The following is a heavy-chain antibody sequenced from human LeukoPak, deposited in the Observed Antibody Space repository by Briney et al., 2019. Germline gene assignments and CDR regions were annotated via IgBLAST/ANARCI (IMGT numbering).Heavy chain of an antibody. V-gene: IGHV4-34*01. J-gene: IGHJ4*02. D-gene: IGHD6-19*01. CDR2: INHSGST. CDR1: GGSISSYY. CDR3: ARGHEWLLPGPYYFDY. Sequence: SETLSLTCTVSGGSISSYYWSWIRQPPGKGLEWIGEINHSGSTNYNPSLKSRVTISVDTSKNQFSLKLSSVTAADTAVYYCARGHEWLLPGPYYFDYWGQGTLVTVSS.